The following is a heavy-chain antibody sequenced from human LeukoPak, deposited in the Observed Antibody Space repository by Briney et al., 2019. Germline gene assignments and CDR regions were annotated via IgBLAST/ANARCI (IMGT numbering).Heavy chain of an antibody. CDR3: ARDYGSGSRDKAFDI. CDR1: GGSISSSSYY. V-gene: IGHV4-61*05. CDR2: IYYSGST. Sequence: PSETLSLTCTVSGGSISSSSYYWGWIRQPPGKGLEWIGYIYYSGSTNYNPSLKSRVTISVDTSKNQFSLKLSSVTAADTAVYYCARDYGSGSRDKAFDIWGQGTMVTVSS. D-gene: IGHD3-10*01. J-gene: IGHJ3*02.